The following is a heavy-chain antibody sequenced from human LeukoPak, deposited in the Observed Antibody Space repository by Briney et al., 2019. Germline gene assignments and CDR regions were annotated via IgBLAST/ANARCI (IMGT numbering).Heavy chain of an antibody. CDR2: INPNSGGT. Sequence: ASVKVSCKASGYTFTGHYMHWVRQAPGQGLEWMGRINPNSGGTNYAQKFQGRVTMTRDTSISTAYMELSRLRSDDTAVYYCARDIGIRYPGGGYWGQGTLVTVSS. D-gene: IGHD3-9*01. CDR1: GYTFTGHY. J-gene: IGHJ4*02. CDR3: ARDIGIRYPGGGY. V-gene: IGHV1-2*06.